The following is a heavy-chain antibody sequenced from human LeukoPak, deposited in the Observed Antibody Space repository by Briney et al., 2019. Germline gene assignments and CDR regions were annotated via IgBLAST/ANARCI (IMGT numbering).Heavy chain of an antibody. V-gene: IGHV3-66*02. D-gene: IGHD3-10*02. Sequence: GVSLRLSCAASGFVDSSNYMTWVRQAPGKGREWVSVIYGGGGLNYAASVKGRFTISRDKSKNTVYLQMNRLRVEDTAVYYCVNNYYVTYAMDVWGQGSTVTVPS. CDR1: GFVDSSNY. J-gene: IGHJ6*02. CDR2: IYGGGGL. CDR3: VNNYYVTYAMDV.